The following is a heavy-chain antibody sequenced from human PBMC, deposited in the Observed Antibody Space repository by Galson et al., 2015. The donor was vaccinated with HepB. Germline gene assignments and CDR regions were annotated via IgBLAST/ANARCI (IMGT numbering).Heavy chain of an antibody. CDR2: IYPGDSDT. D-gene: IGHD6-19*01. V-gene: IGHV5-51*01. J-gene: IGHJ6*02. CDR3: ARHDYSSGSGSQYYYYGMDV. CDR1: GYSFTSYW. Sequence: QSGAEVKKPGESLKISCKGSGYSFTSYWIGWVRQMPGKGLEWMGIIYPGDSDTRYSPSFQGQVTISADKSISTAYLQWSSLKASDTAMYYCARHDYSSGSGSQYYYYGMDVWGQGTTVTVSS.